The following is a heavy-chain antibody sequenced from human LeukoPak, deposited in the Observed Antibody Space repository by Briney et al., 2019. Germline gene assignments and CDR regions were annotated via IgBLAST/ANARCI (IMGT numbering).Heavy chain of an antibody. Sequence: SETLSLTCAVYGGSFSGYYWSWIRQPPGKGLEWIGEINHSGSTNYNPSLKSRVTISVDTSKNQFSLKLSSVTAADTAVYYCARYRVEMATRTAITLFDYWGQGTLVTVSS. D-gene: IGHD5-24*01. CDR2: INHSGST. V-gene: IGHV4-34*01. CDR3: ARYRVEMATRTAITLFDY. CDR1: GGSFSGYY. J-gene: IGHJ4*02.